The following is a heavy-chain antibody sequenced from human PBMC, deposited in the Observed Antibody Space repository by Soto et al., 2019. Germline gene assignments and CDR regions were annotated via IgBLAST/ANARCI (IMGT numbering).Heavy chain of an antibody. V-gene: IGHV3-30*18. J-gene: IGHJ4*02. CDR3: AKESGSLGEFDY. Sequence: GGSLRLSCAASGFTFSSYGMHWVRQAPGKGLEWVAVISYDGSNKYYADSVKGRFTISRDNSKNTLYLQMNSLRAEDTAVYYCAKESGSLGEFDYWGQGTLVTVSS. D-gene: IGHD5-12*01. CDR1: GFTFSSYG. CDR2: ISYDGSNK.